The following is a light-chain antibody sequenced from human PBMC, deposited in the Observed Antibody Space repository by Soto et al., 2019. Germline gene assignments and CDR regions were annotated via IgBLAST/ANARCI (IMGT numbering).Light chain of an antibody. CDR1: QSIDTW. CDR3: QEYRNDYGT. Sequence: DIQMTQSPATLAASVGDRVSITCRASQSIDTWLAWYQQKAGKAPNLLIYKASRLESGVPSRFSGSGSGTEFTLTISSLQAEDFGSYYCQEYRNDYGTFGQGTKVEMK. V-gene: IGKV1-5*03. J-gene: IGKJ1*01. CDR2: KAS.